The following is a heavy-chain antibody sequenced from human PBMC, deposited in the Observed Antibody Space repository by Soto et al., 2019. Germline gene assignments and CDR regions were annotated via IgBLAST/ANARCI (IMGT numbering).Heavy chain of an antibody. CDR1: GYNISSYD. J-gene: IGHJ5*02. CDR3: ARDPHEFWTSYWFDP. CDR2: MDPNRGHS. V-gene: IGHV1-8*01. D-gene: IGHD3-3*01. Sequence: GASVKVSCKASGYNISSYDIIWVRQAAGQRLEWMGWMDPNRGHSDSVQNFRGRVTMTTNISASTAYMELSGLRSDDTAIYYCARDPHEFWTSYWFDPWGQGTPVTVSS.